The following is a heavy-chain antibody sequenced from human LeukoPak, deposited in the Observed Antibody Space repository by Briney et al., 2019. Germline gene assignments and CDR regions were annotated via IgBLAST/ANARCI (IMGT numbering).Heavy chain of an antibody. CDR3: ARDLFVVVGLDL. V-gene: IGHV3-21*01. J-gene: IGHJ2*01. CDR1: GFTFSSYS. CDR2: ISSSSSYI. Sequence: PGRSLRLSCAASGFTFSSYSMNWVRQAPGKGLEWVSSISSSSSYIYYADSVKGRFTISRDNAKNSLYLQMNSLRAEDTAVYYCARDLFVVVGLDLWGRGTLVTVSS. D-gene: IGHD2-2*01.